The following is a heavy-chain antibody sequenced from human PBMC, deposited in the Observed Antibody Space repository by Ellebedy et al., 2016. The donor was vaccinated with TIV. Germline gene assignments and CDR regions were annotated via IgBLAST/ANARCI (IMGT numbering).Heavy chain of an antibody. CDR3: ARGPVRYTQKGGFVDY. CDR2: VYSGGNT. D-gene: IGHD3-16*01. V-gene: IGHV3-53*01. CDR1: GFTVSSSY. Sequence: GESLKISCAASGFTVSSSYMTWVRQAPGKGLEWVSVVYSGGNTYYADSVKGRFTISRDNSKNTLSLEMNSLRIDDTAVYFCARGPVRYTQKGGFVDYWGQGTLVTVSS. J-gene: IGHJ4*02.